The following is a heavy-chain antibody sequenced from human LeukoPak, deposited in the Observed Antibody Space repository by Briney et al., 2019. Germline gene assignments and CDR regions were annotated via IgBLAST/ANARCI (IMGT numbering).Heavy chain of an antibody. CDR3: ARPRDYYDSSGYYTPAFDY. D-gene: IGHD3-22*01. V-gene: IGHV1-18*01. Sequence: ASVKVSCKASGYTFTSYGISWVRQAPGQGLEWMGGISAYNGNTNYAQKLQGRVTMTTDTSTSTAYMELSSLGSEDTAVYYCARPRDYYDSSGYYTPAFDYWGQGTLVTVSS. CDR1: GYTFTSYG. CDR2: ISAYNGNT. J-gene: IGHJ4*02.